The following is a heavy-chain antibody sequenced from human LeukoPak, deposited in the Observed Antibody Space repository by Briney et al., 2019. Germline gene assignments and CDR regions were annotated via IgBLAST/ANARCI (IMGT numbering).Heavy chain of an antibody. V-gene: IGHV3-30*02. Sequence: TGGSLRLSCAASGFTFSSYGMHWVRQAPGKGLEWVAFIRYDGSNKYYADSVKGRFTISRDNSKNTLYLQMNSLRAEDTAVYYCARDHSGSYQGGFDYWGQGTLVTVSS. D-gene: IGHD1-26*01. CDR1: GFTFSSYG. J-gene: IGHJ4*02. CDR2: IRYDGSNK. CDR3: ARDHSGSYQGGFDY.